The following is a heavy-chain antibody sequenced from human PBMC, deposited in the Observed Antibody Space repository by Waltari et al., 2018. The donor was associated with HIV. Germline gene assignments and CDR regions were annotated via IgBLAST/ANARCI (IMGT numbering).Heavy chain of an antibody. CDR3: VTSRPGAVFGDF. CDR1: GYTIATFD. CDR2: MSINNGNA. J-gene: IGHJ4*02. Sequence: QAQLVQPGAEVRKPGATVKVSCKASGYTIATFDINWVRRAPGQGLEWMGWMSINNGNAGYGQRFKGRVTLTRDTSIDTAYMELHSLTPQDTAVYYCVTSRPGAVFGDFWGQGTPVMVSS. D-gene: IGHD3-3*01. V-gene: IGHV1-8*01.